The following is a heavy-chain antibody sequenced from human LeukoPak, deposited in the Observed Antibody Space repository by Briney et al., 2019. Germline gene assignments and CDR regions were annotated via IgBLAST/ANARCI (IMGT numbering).Heavy chain of an antibody. CDR1: GFTFSNAW. Sequence: GGSLRLSCAASGFTFSNAWMIWVRQAPGKVLEWVGRIRSKTDGETIHYAAPVKGRFTISRDDSENTLYLQMDSLKTEDTAVYYCTTDWVLRSFADYWGQGTLVTVSS. V-gene: IGHV3-15*01. J-gene: IGHJ4*02. CDR3: TTDWVLRSFADY. D-gene: IGHD3-9*01. CDR2: IRSKTDGETI.